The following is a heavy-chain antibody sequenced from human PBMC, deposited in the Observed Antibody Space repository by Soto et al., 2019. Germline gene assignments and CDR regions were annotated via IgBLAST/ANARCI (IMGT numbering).Heavy chain of an antibody. Sequence: EVQLVESGGGLVQPGRSLRLSCAASGFTFSSFALSWVRQAPGMGLEWVSAISGSGGGTDYADSVKGRFTISRDNSKNTLYLQMNSLRDEDTAIYYCAGPGYSSQDYWGQGALVTVSS. V-gene: IGHV3-23*04. J-gene: IGHJ4*02. CDR3: AGPGYSSQDY. D-gene: IGHD5-18*01. CDR1: GFTFSSFA. CDR2: ISGSGGGT.